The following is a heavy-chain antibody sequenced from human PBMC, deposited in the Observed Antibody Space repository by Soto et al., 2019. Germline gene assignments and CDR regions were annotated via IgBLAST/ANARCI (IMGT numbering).Heavy chain of an antibody. CDR1: GFTFSIYA. D-gene: IGHD5-12*01. V-gene: IGHV3-23*04. Sequence: EKQLVESGGALAQPGGSLRLSCVGSGFTFSIYALTWVRQAPGKGLEWVSLITNNGDTTFFGDSVKGRFSISRDNSKKTLELQLEHLRAEDTAVYYCAMSAGYGGAFDVWGQGTMVAVSS. CDR3: AMSAGYGGAFDV. CDR2: ITNNGDTT. J-gene: IGHJ3*01.